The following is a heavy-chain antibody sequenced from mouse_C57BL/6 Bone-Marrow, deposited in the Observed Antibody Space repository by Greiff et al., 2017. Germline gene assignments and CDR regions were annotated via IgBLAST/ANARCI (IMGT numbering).Heavy chain of an antibody. CDR3: TGPLLCYWYFDV. CDR2: IRLKSDNYAT. D-gene: IGHD2-1*01. J-gene: IGHJ1*03. V-gene: IGHV6-3*01. CDR1: GFTFSNYW. Sequence: DVMLVESGGGLVQPGGSMKLSCVASGFTFSNYWMNWVRQSPEKGLEWVAQIRLKSDNYATHYAESVKGRFTISRDDSKSSVYLQMNNLRAEDTGIYYCTGPLLCYWYFDVWGTGTTVTVSS.